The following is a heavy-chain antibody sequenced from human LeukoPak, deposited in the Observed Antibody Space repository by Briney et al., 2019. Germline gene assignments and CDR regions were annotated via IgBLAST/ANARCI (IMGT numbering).Heavy chain of an antibody. CDR3: ARGVSVTTGLNWFDP. J-gene: IGHJ5*02. CDR1: GYTFTSYY. CDR2: INPSGGST. V-gene: IGHV1-46*01. D-gene: IGHD4-17*01. Sequence: ASVKVSCKASGYTFTSYYMHWVRQAPGQGLEWMGIINPSGGSTSYAQKFQGRVTMTRDMSTSTVYMELSSLRSEDTAVYYCARGVSVTTGLNWFDPWGQGTLVTVSS.